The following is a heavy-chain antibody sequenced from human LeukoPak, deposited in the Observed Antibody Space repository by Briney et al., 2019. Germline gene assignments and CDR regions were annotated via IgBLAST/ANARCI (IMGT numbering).Heavy chain of an antibody. CDR1: GFTFSSYG. Sequence: PGGSLRLSCAASGFTFSSYGMNWVRQAPGKGLEWVSYISSSSSTIYYADSVKGRFTISRDNAKNSLYLQMNSLRAEDTAVYYCARRRRGGDFDWQQLNDYWGQGTLVTVSS. CDR3: ARRRRGGDFDWQQLNDY. CDR2: ISSSSSTI. V-gene: IGHV3-48*04. D-gene: IGHD3-9*01. J-gene: IGHJ4*02.